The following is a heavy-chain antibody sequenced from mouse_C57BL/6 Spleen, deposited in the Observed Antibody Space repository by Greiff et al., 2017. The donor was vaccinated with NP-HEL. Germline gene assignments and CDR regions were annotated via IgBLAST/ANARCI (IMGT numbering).Heavy chain of an antibody. CDR3: ASQIYYGNYPFDY. J-gene: IGHJ2*01. CDR2: ISGGGGNT. CDR1: GFTFSSYT. D-gene: IGHD2-1*01. V-gene: IGHV5-9*01. Sequence: DVMLVESGGGLVKPGGSLKLSCAASGFTFSSYTMSWVRQTPEKRLEWVATISGGGGNTYYPDSVKGRFTISRDNAKNTLYLQMSSLRSEDTALYYCASQIYYGNYPFDYWGQGTTLTVSS.